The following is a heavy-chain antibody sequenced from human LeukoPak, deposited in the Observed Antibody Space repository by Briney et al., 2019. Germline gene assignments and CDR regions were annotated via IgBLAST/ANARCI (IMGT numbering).Heavy chain of an antibody. Sequence: SETLSLTCTVCGGSISSHYWSWIRQSPGRGLEWIGFTFYTGSTNSNPSLKSRVTMSADPSKNQVSLRLISVTAADTAIYYCARHRDSLGFHNWFDPWGQGTLVSVSS. CDR2: TFYTGST. J-gene: IGHJ5*02. CDR3: ARHRDSLGFHNWFDP. D-gene: IGHD3-16*01. CDR1: GGSISSHY. V-gene: IGHV4-59*08.